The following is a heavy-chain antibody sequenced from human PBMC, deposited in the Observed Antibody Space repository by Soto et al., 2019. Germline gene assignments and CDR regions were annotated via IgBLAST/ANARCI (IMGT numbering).Heavy chain of an antibody. CDR1: GGSISSGDYY. Sequence: SETLSLTCTVSGGSISSGDYYWSWIRQPPGKGLEWIGYIYYSGSTYYNPSLKSRVTISVDTSKNQFSLKLSSVTAADTAMYYCAGYVRYCSGGSCYYYGMDVWGQGTTVTVSS. CDR3: AGYVRYCSGGSCYYYGMDV. D-gene: IGHD2-15*01. J-gene: IGHJ6*02. V-gene: IGHV4-30-4*01. CDR2: IYYSGST.